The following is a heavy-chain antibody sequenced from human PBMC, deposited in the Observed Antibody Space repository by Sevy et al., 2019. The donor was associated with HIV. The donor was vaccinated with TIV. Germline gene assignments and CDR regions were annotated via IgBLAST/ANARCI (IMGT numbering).Heavy chain of an antibody. D-gene: IGHD3-3*01. CDR1: GGSISNADYY. CDR2: IYYSGRT. Sequence: SETLSLTCSVSGGSISNADYYWSWIRQPPGKGLEWIGYIYYSGRTYYNPSLKCRISISVDTSRNQFSLSLDSVTAADTAVYYCARMKFWNGYFDYWGQGTLVTVSS. CDR3: ARMKFWNGYFDY. J-gene: IGHJ4*02. V-gene: IGHV4-30-4*01.